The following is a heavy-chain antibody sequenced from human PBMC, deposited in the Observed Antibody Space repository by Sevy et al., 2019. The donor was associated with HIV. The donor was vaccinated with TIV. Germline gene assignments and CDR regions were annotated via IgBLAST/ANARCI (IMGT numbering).Heavy chain of an antibody. V-gene: IGHV3-48*03. CDR2: ISSRCSTI. D-gene: IGHD2-8*01. CDR3: ASGYCTNGVCSNNYYYGIDV. J-gene: IGHJ6*02. Sequence: GESLKISCAASGFTFSSYEMNWVRQAPGKGLEWVSYISSRCSTIYYEDSVKVRFTISSDNAKDSLYLQMNSLRAEDTAVYDWASGYCTNGVCSNNYYYGIDVWGQGTTVTVSS. CDR1: GFTFSSYE.